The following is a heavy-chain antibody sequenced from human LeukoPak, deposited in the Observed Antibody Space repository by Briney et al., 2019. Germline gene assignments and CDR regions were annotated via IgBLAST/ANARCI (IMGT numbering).Heavy chain of an antibody. D-gene: IGHD6-6*01. V-gene: IGHV4-30-2*01. CDR2: IYHSGST. J-gene: IGHJ4*02. CDR1: GGSISSSSYY. CDR3: SGEQLVAGDY. Sequence: PSETLSLTCTVSGGSISSSSYYWSWIRQPPGKGLEWIGYIYHSGSTYYNPSLKSRVTISVDRSKNQFSLKLSSVTAADTAVYYCSGEQLVAGDYWGQGTLVTVSS.